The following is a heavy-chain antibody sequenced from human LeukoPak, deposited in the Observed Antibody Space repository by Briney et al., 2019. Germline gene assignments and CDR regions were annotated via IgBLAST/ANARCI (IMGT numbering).Heavy chain of an antibody. V-gene: IGHV3-48*03. CDR3: AREGAGGNLAFDY. CDR2: ISSSGSTI. D-gene: IGHD3-16*01. CDR1: GFTFSSYE. Sequence: PGGSLRLSCAASGFTFSSYEMNWVRQAPGKGLEWVSYISSSGSTIYYADSVKGRFTISRDNAKNSLYLQMNGLRAEDTAVYYCAREGAGGNLAFDYWGQGTLVTVSS. J-gene: IGHJ4*02.